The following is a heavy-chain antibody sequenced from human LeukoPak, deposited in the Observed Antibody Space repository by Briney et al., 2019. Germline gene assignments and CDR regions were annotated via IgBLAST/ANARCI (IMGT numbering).Heavy chain of an antibody. CDR1: GYTFTGYY. CDR2: INPNSGGT. D-gene: IGHD5-18*01. V-gene: IGHV1-2*02. CDR3: ARDDSYDLVIDY. J-gene: IGHJ4*02. Sequence: ASVKVSCKASGYTFTGYYMHWARQAPGQGLEWMGWINPNSGGTNYAQKFQGRVTMTRDTSISTAYMELSRLRSDDTAVYYCARDDSYDLVIDYWGQGTLVTVSS.